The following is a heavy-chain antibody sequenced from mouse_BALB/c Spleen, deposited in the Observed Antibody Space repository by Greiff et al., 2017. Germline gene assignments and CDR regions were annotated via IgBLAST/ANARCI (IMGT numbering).Heavy chain of an antibody. J-gene: IGHJ2*01. CDR1: GYAFTNYL. V-gene: IGHV1-54*01. CDR3: ARPPDD. CDR2: INPGSGGT. Sequence: QVQLQQSGAELVRPGTSVKVSCKASGYAFTNYLIEWVKQRPGQGLEWIGVINPGSGGTNYNEKFKGKATLTADKSSSTAYMQLSSLTSDDSAVYFCARPPDDWGQGTTLTVSS.